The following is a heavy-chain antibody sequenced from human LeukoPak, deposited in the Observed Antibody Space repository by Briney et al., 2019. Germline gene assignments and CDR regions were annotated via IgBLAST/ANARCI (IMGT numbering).Heavy chain of an antibody. CDR1: GGSISSYY. Sequence: SETLSLTCTVSGGSISSYYWSWIRQPPGKGLEWIGYIYYSGSTNYNPSLKSRVTISVDTSKNQFSLKLSSVTAADTAVYYCARVGFEGRVPRFDYWGQGTLVTVSS. J-gene: IGHJ4*02. CDR3: ARVGFEGRVPRFDY. CDR2: IYYSGST. D-gene: IGHD3-9*01. V-gene: IGHV4-59*01.